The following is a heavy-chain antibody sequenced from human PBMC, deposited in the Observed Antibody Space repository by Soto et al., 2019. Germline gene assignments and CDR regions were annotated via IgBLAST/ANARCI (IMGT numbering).Heavy chain of an antibody. CDR1: GYSFTNYC. CDR2: INPRTVST. Sequence: QVQLVQSGADVKKPGTSVKVSCKAAGYSFTNYCMYCVRQAPGQGLEWMGMINPRTVSTRYAQKFQYRVTLTRDTSTTTVYMELSTLISADTAVYYCARDGGLLTASWHYDLWGPGTLVTVSS. D-gene: IGHD2-15*01. CDR3: ARDGGLLTASWHYDL. J-gene: IGHJ2*01. V-gene: IGHV1-46*01.